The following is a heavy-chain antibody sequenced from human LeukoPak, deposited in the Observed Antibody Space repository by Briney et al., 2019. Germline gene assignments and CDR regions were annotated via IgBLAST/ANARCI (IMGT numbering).Heavy chain of an antibody. CDR1: GYTFTGYY. J-gene: IGHJ4*02. Sequence: ASVKVSFAASGYTFTGYYMHWMRQGPGQGLEWMGWINPNSGGTNYAQKFQGRVTMTRDTSISTAYMELSRLRSDDTAVYYCARERSLEWLVHWGQGTLVTVSS. CDR3: ARERSLEWLVH. V-gene: IGHV1-2*02. D-gene: IGHD3-3*01. CDR2: INPNSGGT.